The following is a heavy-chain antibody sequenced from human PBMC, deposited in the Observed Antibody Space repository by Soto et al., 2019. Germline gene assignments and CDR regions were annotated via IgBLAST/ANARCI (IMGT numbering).Heavy chain of an antibody. D-gene: IGHD1-20*01. V-gene: IGHV1-2*04. Sequence: ASVKVSCKASGYTFTGYYMHWVRQASGQGLEWMGWINPNSGGTNYAQKFQGWVTMTRDTSISTAYMELSRLRSDDTAVYYCARAGYNWNPYDYWGQGTLVTVSS. J-gene: IGHJ4*02. CDR3: ARAGYNWNPYDY. CDR2: INPNSGGT. CDR1: GYTFTGYY.